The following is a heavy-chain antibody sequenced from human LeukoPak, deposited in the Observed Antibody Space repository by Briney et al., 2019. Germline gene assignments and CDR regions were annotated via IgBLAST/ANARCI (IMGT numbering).Heavy chain of an antibody. D-gene: IGHD3-3*01. V-gene: IGHV3-21*01. Sequence: PGASLRLSCAASGFTVSSYSMNWVRQAPGKGLEWVSSNSSRSSDIYYADSVKGRFTISRDNAKNSLYLQMNSLRAEDTAVYYCARRLSTQTYYDFWSGYSYAFDIWGQGTMVTVSS. J-gene: IGHJ3*02. CDR3: ARRLSTQTYYDFWSGYSYAFDI. CDR2: NSSRSSDI. CDR1: GFTVSSYS.